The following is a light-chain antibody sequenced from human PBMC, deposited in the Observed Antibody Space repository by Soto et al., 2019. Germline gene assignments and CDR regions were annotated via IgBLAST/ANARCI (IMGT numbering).Light chain of an antibody. Sequence: DIQMTQSQSSLSASVGDRVTITCRARQSISSYLNWYQQKPGKAPKLLIYAASSLQSGVPSRFSGSGSGTEFTLTISSLQPEDFATYYCQQSYSTPYTFGQGTKLEIK. V-gene: IGKV1-39*01. J-gene: IGKJ2*01. CDR1: QSISSY. CDR2: AAS. CDR3: QQSYSTPYT.